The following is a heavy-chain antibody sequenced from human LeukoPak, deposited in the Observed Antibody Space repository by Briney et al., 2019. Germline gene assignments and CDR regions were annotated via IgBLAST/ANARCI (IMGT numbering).Heavy chain of an antibody. CDR3: ARKGTIAPTGASHFDY. J-gene: IGHJ4*02. Sequence: PSETLSLTCTVSGGSISTSITPTYWNWDRQPPGKGLEWIGSIHYSGTTYYNPSLESRATISVDTSKNQFSVKLTSVTAADTAVYYCARKGTIAPTGASHFDYWGRGTLVTVPS. D-gene: IGHD6-13*01. CDR1: GGSISTSITPTY. CDR2: IHYSGTT. V-gene: IGHV4-39*01.